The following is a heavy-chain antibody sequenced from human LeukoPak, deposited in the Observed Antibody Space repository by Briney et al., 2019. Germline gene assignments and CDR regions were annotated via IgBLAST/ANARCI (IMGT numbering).Heavy chain of an antibody. J-gene: IGHJ4*02. CDR3: ARGPDRGTYLDY. D-gene: IGHD1-1*01. CDR2: FYPVNSDT. Sequence: GESRKISCKGSGYSFSNYWIAWVRQMPGKGLEWMGMFYPVNSDTRYSPSFQGQVTISVDKSISTAYLQWSSLKASDTAIYYCARGPDRGTYLDYWGQGSLVTVSS. V-gene: IGHV5-51*01. CDR1: GYSFSNYW.